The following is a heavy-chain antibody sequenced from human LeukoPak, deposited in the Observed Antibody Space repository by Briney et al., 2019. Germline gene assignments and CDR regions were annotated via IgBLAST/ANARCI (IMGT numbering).Heavy chain of an antibody. Sequence: SETLSLTGTVSGGSISSYYWSWIRQPPGKGLEWIGYIYYSGSTNYSPSLKSRVTISVDTSKNQFSLKLSSVTAADTAVYYCARESRPKWGLPDDAFDIWGQGTMVTVSS. CDR2: IYYSGST. J-gene: IGHJ3*02. CDR1: GGSISSYY. CDR3: ARESRPKWGLPDDAFDI. V-gene: IGHV4-59*12. D-gene: IGHD1-26*01.